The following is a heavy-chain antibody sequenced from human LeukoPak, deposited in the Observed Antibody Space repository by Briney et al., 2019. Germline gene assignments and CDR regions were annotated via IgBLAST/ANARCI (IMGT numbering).Heavy chain of an antibody. CDR2: ISSSSSTI. J-gene: IGHJ4*02. D-gene: IGHD5-24*01. CDR3: ARDRDGYNYGDH. Sequence: PGRSLRLSCAASGFTFSTYGMNWVRQAPGKGPEWVSYISSSSSTIYYADSVKGRFTISRDNAKNSLYLQMNSLRDEDTAVYYCARDRDGYNYGDHWGQGTLVTVSS. V-gene: IGHV3-48*02. CDR1: GFTFSTYG.